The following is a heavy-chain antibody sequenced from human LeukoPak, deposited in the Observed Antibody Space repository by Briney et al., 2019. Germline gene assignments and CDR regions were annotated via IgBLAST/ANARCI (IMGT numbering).Heavy chain of an antibody. Sequence: SVKVSCKASGGTFSSYAISWVRQAPGQGLEWMGRIIPILGIANYEQKFQGRVTITAEQSTSTAYMELSSLRSEDTAVYYCASVGLLTTVGAYYFDYWGQGTLVTVSS. CDR3: ASVGLLTTVGAYYFDY. CDR2: IIPILGIA. CDR1: GGTFSSYA. D-gene: IGHD3/OR15-3a*01. J-gene: IGHJ4*02. V-gene: IGHV1-69*04.